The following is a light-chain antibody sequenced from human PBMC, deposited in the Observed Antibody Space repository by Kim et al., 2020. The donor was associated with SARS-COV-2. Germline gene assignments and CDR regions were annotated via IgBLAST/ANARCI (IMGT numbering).Light chain of an antibody. CDR2: DTS. CDR1: ESTGSW. J-gene: IGKJ2*01. CDR3: QQYQASPYT. V-gene: IGKV1-5*01. Sequence: SASVGDRVTITCRASESTGSWLAWYQQKPGTAPKVLIYDTSTLEGGVPSRFSGSGTGTFFTLTISSLQPGDSATYYCQQYQASPYTFGQGTKLEI.